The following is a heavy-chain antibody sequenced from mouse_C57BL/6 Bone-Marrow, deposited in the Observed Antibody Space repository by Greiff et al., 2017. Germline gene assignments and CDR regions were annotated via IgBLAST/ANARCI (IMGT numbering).Heavy chain of an antibody. D-gene: IGHD4-1*01. CDR3: TREPLTGTWFAY. V-gene: IGHV5-9-1*02. J-gene: IGHJ3*01. CDR1: GFTFSSYA. CDR2: ISSGGDYI. Sequence: EVQGVESGEGLVKPGGSLKLSCAASGFTFSSYAMSWVRQTPEKRLEWVAYISSGGDYIYYADTVKGRFTISRDNARNTLYLQMSSLKSEDTAMYYCTREPLTGTWFAYWGQGTLVTVSA.